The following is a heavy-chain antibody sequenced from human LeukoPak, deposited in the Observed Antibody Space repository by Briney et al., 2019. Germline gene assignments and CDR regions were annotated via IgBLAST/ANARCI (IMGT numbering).Heavy chain of an antibody. CDR3: ARAEKPNWGNYYYYCMDV. CDR2: MNPNSGNT. CDR1: GYTFTSYD. Sequence: ASVKVSCKASGYTFTSYDINWVRQATGQGLEWMGWMNPNSGNTGYAQKLQDRVTMTTDTSTSTAYMELRSLRSDDTAVYYCARAEKPNWGNYYYYCMDVWGKGTTVTVSS. V-gene: IGHV1-8*01. J-gene: IGHJ6*03. D-gene: IGHD7-27*01.